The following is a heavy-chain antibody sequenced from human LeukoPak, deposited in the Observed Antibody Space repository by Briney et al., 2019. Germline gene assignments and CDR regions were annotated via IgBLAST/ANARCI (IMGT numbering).Heavy chain of an antibody. Sequence: SDTLSLTCSLSGGSVSSVIHYWSWIRQPAGKGLEWIGRILTNGKTDYNPSLKSRVTISIDKSKNQFSLNMTSVTAADTAVYDCARDRSGYSEYYFDYWGQGTLVTVSS. V-gene: IGHV4-61*02. CDR3: ARDRSGYSEYYFDY. J-gene: IGHJ4*02. CDR1: GGSVSSVIHY. CDR2: ILTNGKT. D-gene: IGHD5-12*01.